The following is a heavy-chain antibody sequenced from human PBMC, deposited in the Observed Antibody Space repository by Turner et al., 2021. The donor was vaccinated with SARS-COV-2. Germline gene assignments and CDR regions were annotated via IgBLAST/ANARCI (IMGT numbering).Heavy chain of an antibody. D-gene: IGHD3-10*01. CDR2: IIPSVGTA. CDR3: ARGATMVRGVIENLYYYYYGMDV. J-gene: IGHJ6*02. CDR1: GGTFSNYA. Sequence: QVQLVQSGAEVKKPGSSVKVSCKASGGTFSNYAISWVRQAPGQGLEWMGGIIPSVGTANYAQKFQGRVTITADKSTSTAYMELSSLRSEDTAVYYCARGATMVRGVIENLYYYYYGMDVWGQGTTVTVSS. V-gene: IGHV1-69*06.